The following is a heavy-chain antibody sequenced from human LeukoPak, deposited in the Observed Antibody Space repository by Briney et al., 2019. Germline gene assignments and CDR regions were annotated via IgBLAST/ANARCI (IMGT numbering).Heavy chain of an antibody. J-gene: IGHJ4*02. D-gene: IGHD3-9*01. V-gene: IGHV4-39*02. CDR1: GGSISSSSYY. CDR3: ARDNPDYDILTGYPVVDY. CDR2: IYYSGST. Sequence: TSETLSLTCTVSGGSISSSSYYWGWIRQPPGKGLEWIGSIYYSGSTYYNPSLKSRVTISVDTSRNQFSLKLSSVTAADTAVYYCARDNPDYDILTGYPVVDYWGQGTLVTVSS.